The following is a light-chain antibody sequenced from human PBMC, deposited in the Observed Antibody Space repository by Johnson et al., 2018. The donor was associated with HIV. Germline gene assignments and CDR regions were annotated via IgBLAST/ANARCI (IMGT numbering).Light chain of an antibody. CDR1: DSDIGNNY. CDR2: DNN. Sequence: QSVLTQPPSVSAAPGQKVTISCFGSDSDIGNNYVSWYQQLPGTAPKLLIYDNNKRPSGIPDRFSGSKSGTSATLGITGLQTGDEADYYCETWASSLSWVFGTGTKGTVL. J-gene: IGLJ1*01. CDR3: ETWASSLSWV. V-gene: IGLV1-51*01.